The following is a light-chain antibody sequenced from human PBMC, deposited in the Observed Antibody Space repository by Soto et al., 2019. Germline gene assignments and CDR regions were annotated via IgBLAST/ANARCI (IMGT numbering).Light chain of an antibody. CDR3: SSYAGNNNVV. Sequence: QSALTQPPSASGSPGQSVTISCTGTSSDVGDYKFVSWYQQHPGKAPKLLMYEVNRRPSGVPDRFSGSKSGNTASLTVSGLQAEDEAEYCCSSYAGNNNVVFGGGTKVTVL. V-gene: IGLV2-8*01. J-gene: IGLJ2*01. CDR1: SSDVGDYKF. CDR2: EVN.